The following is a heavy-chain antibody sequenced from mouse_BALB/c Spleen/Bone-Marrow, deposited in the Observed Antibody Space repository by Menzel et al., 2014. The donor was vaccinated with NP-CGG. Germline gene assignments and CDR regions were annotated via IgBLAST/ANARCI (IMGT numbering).Heavy chain of an antibody. CDR2: INPSSGYT. D-gene: IGHD2-3*01. J-gene: IGHJ2*02. CDR1: GYTFTTYT. Sequence: QVQLQQSGAELARPGASVKMSCRASGYTFTTYTIHWVRQRPGQGLEWIGYINPSSGYTNYNQKFKDKATLTADKSSSTAYMQLSSLTSEDSAVYYCARRDDGYVFFDYWGQGTSPTVSS. V-gene: IGHV1-4*01. CDR3: ARRDDGYVFFDY.